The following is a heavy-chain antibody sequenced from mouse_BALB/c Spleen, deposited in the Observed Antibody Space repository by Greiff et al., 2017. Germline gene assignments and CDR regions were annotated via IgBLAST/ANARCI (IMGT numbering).Heavy chain of an antibody. CDR1: GFSLTSYG. V-gene: IGHV2-9*02. D-gene: IGHD1-1*01. J-gene: IGHJ3*01. CDR2: IWAGGST. CDR3: ARVGSSYGPWFAY. Sequence: QVQLQESGPGLVAPSQSLSITCTVSGFSLTSYGVHWVRQPPGKGLEWLGVIWAGGSTNYNSALMSRLSISKDNSKSQVFLKMNSLQTDDTAMYYCARVGSSYGPWFAYWGQGTLVTVSA.